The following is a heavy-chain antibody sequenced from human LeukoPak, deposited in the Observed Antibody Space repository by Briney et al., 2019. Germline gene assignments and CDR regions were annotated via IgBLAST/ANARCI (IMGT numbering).Heavy chain of an antibody. J-gene: IGHJ5*02. D-gene: IGHD6-13*01. CDR3: ARVAAAGSRGVWFDP. V-gene: IGHV4-38-2*02. Sequence: SETLSLTCTVSGYSISSGYYWGWIRQPPGKGLEWIGSIYHSGSTYYNPSLKSRVTISVDTSKNQFSLKLSSVTAADTAVYYCARVAAAGSRGVWFDPWGQGTLVTVSS. CDR1: GYSISSGYY. CDR2: IYHSGST.